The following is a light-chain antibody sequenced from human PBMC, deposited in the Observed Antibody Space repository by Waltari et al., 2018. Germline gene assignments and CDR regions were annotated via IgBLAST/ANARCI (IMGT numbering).Light chain of an antibody. CDR3: SSYTSSSTLEV. V-gene: IGLV2-14*03. Sequence: QSALTQPASVSGSPGQSITISCTGTSSDVGGYNYVSWYQQHPGKAPKLMIYDVSNRPSGVSIRFSGSKSGSTASLTISGLQAEDEADYYCSSYTSSSTLEVFGGGTKLTVL. CDR1: SSDVGGYNY. J-gene: IGLJ2*01. CDR2: DVS.